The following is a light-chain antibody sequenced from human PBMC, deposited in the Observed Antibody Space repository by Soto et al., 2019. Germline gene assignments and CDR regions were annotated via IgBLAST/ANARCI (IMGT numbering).Light chain of an antibody. Sequence: DVQMTQSPSSLSASVGGRVTITCRASQGIRENLNWYQQKAGQAPKRLIYGASILQSGVPSRFGGSGSGTEFTLTITSLQPEDFATYYCLQNSGDTYYFGQGT. V-gene: IGKV1-17*01. CDR2: GAS. J-gene: IGKJ2*01. CDR1: QGIREN. CDR3: LQNSGDTYY.